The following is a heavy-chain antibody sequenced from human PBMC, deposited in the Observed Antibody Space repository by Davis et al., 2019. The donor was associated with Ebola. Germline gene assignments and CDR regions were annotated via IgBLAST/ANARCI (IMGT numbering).Heavy chain of an antibody. CDR2: ISGYNGNT. J-gene: IGHJ6*02. CDR3: ARALDSSSWGKNHYHYYGLDV. V-gene: IGHV1-18*04. Sequence: AASVKVSCKASANTFTSYGVSWVRQAPGQGLEWMGWISGYNGNTNYAQKVQGRVTMTTDTSTNTAYMELRSLRSDDTAVYYCARALDSSSWGKNHYHYYGLDVWGQGTTVTVSS. D-gene: IGHD6-13*01. CDR1: ANTFTSYG.